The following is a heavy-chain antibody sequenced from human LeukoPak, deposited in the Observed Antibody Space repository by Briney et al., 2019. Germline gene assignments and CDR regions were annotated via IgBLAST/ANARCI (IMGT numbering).Heavy chain of an antibody. CDR3: ARENIVVVPAALYDY. CDR2: INPNSGGT. V-gene: IGHV1-2*02. D-gene: IGHD2-2*01. Sequence: ASVKVSCKASRYTFTDYYMHWVRQAPGQGLEWMGWINPNSGGTNYAQKFYARVTMTRDTSISTAYMELSRLRSDDTAVYYCARENIVVVPAALYDYWGQGTLVTVSS. J-gene: IGHJ4*02. CDR1: RYTFTDYY.